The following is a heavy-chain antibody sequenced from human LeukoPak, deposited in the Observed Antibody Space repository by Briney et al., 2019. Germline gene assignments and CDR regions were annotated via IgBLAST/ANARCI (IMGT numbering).Heavy chain of an antibody. V-gene: IGHV3-33*01. Sequence: TGGSLRLSCAASGFTFSSYGMHWVRQAPGKGLEWGAVIWYDGSNKYYADSVKGRFTISRDNSKNTLYLQMNSLRAEDTAVYYCARLLAPDYDILTGYYSYYYGMDVWGQGTTVTVSS. CDR2: IWYDGSNK. J-gene: IGHJ6*02. CDR3: ARLLAPDYDILTGYYSYYYGMDV. CDR1: GFTFSSYG. D-gene: IGHD3-9*01.